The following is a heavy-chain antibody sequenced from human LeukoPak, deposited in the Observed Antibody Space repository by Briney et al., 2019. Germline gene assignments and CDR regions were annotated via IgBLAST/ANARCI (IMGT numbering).Heavy chain of an antibody. D-gene: IGHD2-2*01. CDR2: ISWNSGSI. Sequence: PGGSLRLSCAASGFTFDDYAMHWVRQAPGKGLEWVSGISWNSGSIGYADSVKGRFTISRDNAKNSLYLQMNSLRAEDTAVYYCAREMPSPDDAFDIWGQGTMVTVSS. J-gene: IGHJ3*02. V-gene: IGHV3-9*01. CDR1: GFTFDDYA. CDR3: AREMPSPDDAFDI.